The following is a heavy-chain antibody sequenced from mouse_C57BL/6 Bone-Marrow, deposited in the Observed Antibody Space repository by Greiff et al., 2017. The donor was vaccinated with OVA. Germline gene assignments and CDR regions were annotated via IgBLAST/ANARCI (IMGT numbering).Heavy chain of an antibody. CDR1: GFTFNTYA. CDR2: IRSKRSNYAT. V-gene: IGHV10-3*01. CDR3: YFFAY. Sequence: EVKLVESGGGLVQPKGSLKLSCAASGFTFNTYAMHWVRQAPGKGLEWVARIRSKRSNYATYYVDSVKDRFTISRDDSQSMLYLQMNNLNTENTAMYYCYFFAYWGQGTLVTVSA. D-gene: IGHD2-1*01. J-gene: IGHJ3*01.